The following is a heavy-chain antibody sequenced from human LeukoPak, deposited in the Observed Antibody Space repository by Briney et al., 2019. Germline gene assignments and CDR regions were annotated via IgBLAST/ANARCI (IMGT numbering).Heavy chain of an antibody. J-gene: IGHJ4*02. CDR1: GVSIGSSHYY. Sequence: SETLSLTCTVSGVSIGSSHYYWGWIRQPAGKGLEWIGRVYFSGSTNYNPSLKGRVTISVDTSKNHFSLSLMSVTAADTAMYYCARSFSGSYYFEYWGQGTLVTVSS. CDR3: ARSFSGSYYFEY. CDR2: VYFSGST. D-gene: IGHD1-26*01. V-gene: IGHV4-61*02.